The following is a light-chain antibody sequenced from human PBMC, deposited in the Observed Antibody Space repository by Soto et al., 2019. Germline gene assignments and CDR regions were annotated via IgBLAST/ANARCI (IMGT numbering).Light chain of an antibody. J-gene: IGKJ4*01. V-gene: IGKV2-28*01. CDR1: QSLLHSNGHNY. Sequence: DLVMIQSPLSLPVTPGEPASISCRSSQSLLHSNGHNYVDWYVQKPGESPQLLIYLGSNRASGVPDRVSASGSGTDFTLKISRVEAEDVCCYYCAQRLQTPFTFGGGTKVPIK. CDR3: AQRLQTPFT. CDR2: LGS.